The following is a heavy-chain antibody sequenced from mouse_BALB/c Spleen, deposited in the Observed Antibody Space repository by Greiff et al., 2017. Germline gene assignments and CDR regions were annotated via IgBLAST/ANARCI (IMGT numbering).Heavy chain of an antibody. D-gene: IGHD1-1*01. CDR2: ISSGGSYT. Sequence: EVQGVESGGGLVKPGGSLKLSCAASGFTFSSYAMSWVRQSPEKRLEWVAEISSGGSYTYYPDTVTGRFTISRDNAKNTLYLEMSSLRSEDTAMYYCAREEYYGSSYGGFAYWGQGTLVTVSA. V-gene: IGHV5-9-4*01. J-gene: IGHJ3*01. CDR3: AREEYYGSSYGGFAY. CDR1: GFTFSSYA.